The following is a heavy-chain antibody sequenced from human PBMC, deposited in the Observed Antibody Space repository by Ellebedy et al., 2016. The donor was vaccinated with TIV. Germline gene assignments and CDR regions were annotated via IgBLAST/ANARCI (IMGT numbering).Heavy chain of an antibody. CDR2: ITSNSLDI. D-gene: IGHD3-10*01. V-gene: IGHV3-21*01. Sequence: PGGSLRLSCAGSGFSFSSRCLHWVRQAPGKGLEWVSSITSNSLDITYRDSVKGRFTISRDNAKQSLSLHMDSLGAEDTAVYYCVTCRGEGGHPSFFDFWGQGTLVSVST. J-gene: IGHJ4*02. CDR1: GFSFSSRC. CDR3: VTCRGEGGHPSFFDF.